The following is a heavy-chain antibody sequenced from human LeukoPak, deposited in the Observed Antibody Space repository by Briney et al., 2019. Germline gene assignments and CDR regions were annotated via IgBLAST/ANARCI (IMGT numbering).Heavy chain of an antibody. CDR1: GLIFSSHA. CDR2: ISHDGSDK. Sequence: PGGSLRLSCAASGLIFSSHAMRWGREAPGKGLEWVAVISHDGSDKHYADSVKGRFTISRDNSRNTLYLQMNSLRAGDTAVYYCAREPGPGYFDYWGQGTLVTVSS. V-gene: IGHV3-30-3*01. D-gene: IGHD3-10*01. J-gene: IGHJ4*02. CDR3: AREPGPGYFDY.